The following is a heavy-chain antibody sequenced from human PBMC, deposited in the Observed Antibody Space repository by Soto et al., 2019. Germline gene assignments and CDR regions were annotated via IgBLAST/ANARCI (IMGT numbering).Heavy chain of an antibody. Sequence: EVQVVESGGGLVQPGGSLRLSCAASGFTFSRYWMSWVRQAPGKGLEWVANIKEDGSEKYYVDSVKGRFTISRDNAKNALYLQMNSLRAEDTAVYYCARDPGSYDILTGYIYFDYWGQGTLVTVSS. V-gene: IGHV3-7*01. CDR2: IKEDGSEK. J-gene: IGHJ4*02. CDR3: ARDPGSYDILTGYIYFDY. D-gene: IGHD3-9*01. CDR1: GFTFSRYW.